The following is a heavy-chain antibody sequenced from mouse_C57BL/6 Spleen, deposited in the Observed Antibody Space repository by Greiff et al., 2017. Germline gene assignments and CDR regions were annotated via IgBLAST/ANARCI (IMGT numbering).Heavy chain of an antibody. Sequence: VKLMESGAELVMPGASVKLSCKASGYTFTSYWMHWVKQRPGQGLEWIGEIDPSDSYTNYNQKFKGKSTLTVDKSSSTAYMQLSSLTSEDSAVYYCARNDYAAWFAYWGQGTLVTVSA. CDR3: ARNDYAAWFAY. J-gene: IGHJ3*01. CDR2: IDPSDSYT. CDR1: GYTFTSYW. D-gene: IGHD2-4*01. V-gene: IGHV1-69*01.